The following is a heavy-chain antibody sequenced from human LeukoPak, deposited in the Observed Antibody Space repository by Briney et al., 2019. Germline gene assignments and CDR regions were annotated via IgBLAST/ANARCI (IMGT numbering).Heavy chain of an antibody. J-gene: IGHJ4*02. Sequence: ASVKVSCKASGYTFTGYYMHWVRQAPGQGLEWMGWINPNSGGTNYAQEFQGRVTMTRDTSISTAYMELSRLRSDDTAVYYCARGPGWYVYWGQGTLVTVSS. CDR2: INPNSGGT. CDR3: ARGPGWYVY. V-gene: IGHV1-2*02. CDR1: GYTFTGYY. D-gene: IGHD6-19*01.